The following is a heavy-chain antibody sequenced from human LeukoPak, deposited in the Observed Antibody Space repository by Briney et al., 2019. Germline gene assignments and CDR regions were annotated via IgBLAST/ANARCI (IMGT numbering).Heavy chain of an antibody. D-gene: IGHD5-18*01. CDR3: ARSLYGYYVLGDY. CDR2: ISSSGSYT. V-gene: IGHV3-11*06. Sequence: KPGGSLRLSCAASGFTFSDYYMTWIRQAPGKGLEWISDISSSGSYTNYADSVKGRFTISRDNAKNSLYLQMNSLRAEDTAVYYRARSLYGYYVLGDYWGQGTLVTVSS. J-gene: IGHJ4*02. CDR1: GFTFSDYY.